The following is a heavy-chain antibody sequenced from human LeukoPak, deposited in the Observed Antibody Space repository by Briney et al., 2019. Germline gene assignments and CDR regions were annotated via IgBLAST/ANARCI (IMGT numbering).Heavy chain of an antibody. Sequence: SETLSLTCTVSGGSISSYYWSWIRQPPGKGLEWIGYIYYSGSTNYNPSLKSRVTISVDTSKNQFSLKLSSVTAADTAVYYCASVGAIAAHDAFDIWGQGTMVTVSS. CDR1: GGSISSYY. CDR3: ASVGAIAAHDAFDI. D-gene: IGHD6-6*01. V-gene: IGHV4-59*01. CDR2: IYYSGST. J-gene: IGHJ3*02.